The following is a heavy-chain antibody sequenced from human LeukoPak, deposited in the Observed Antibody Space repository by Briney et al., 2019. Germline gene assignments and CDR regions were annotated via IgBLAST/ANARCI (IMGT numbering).Heavy chain of an antibody. Sequence: GGSLRLSCAVSGFTFTILSTKWVRPAPREGLGWVSYIISCSSTIYYADSVTARFTISRDNAKNSLYLQMNSLRAEDTAVYYCARDTAMVHDAFDIWGQGTMVTVSS. CDR3: ARDTAMVHDAFDI. CDR2: IISCSSTI. D-gene: IGHD5-18*01. CDR1: GFTFTILS. V-gene: IGHV3-48*01. J-gene: IGHJ3*02.